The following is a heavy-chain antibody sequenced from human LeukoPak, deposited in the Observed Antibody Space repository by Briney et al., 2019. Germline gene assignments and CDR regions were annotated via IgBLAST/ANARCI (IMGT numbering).Heavy chain of an antibody. J-gene: IGHJ4*02. CDR2: ISSSSSYI. CDR1: GFTFSGYR. V-gene: IGHV3-21*01. Sequence: GGSLRLSCAASGFTFSGYRMKWVRQAPGRGLEWVSSISSSSSYIYYADSVKGRFTISRDNAKNSQYLQMNSLRTEDTAVYYCAKDRIAAAGTFDYWGQGTLVTVSS. CDR3: AKDRIAAAGTFDY. D-gene: IGHD6-13*01.